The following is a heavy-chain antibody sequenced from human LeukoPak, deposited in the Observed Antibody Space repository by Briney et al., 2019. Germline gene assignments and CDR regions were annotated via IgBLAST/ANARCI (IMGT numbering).Heavy chain of an antibody. CDR1: GFIFGDYW. D-gene: IGHD6-13*01. CDR2: IWYDGSNK. V-gene: IGHV3-33*08. CDR3: ARGREAAAGYFDY. Sequence: TGGSLRLSCVASGFIFGDYWMRWVRQAPGKGLEWVAVIWYDGSNKYYADSVKGRFTISRDNSKNTLYLQMNSLRAEDTAVYYCARGREAAAGYFDYWGQGTLVTVSS. J-gene: IGHJ4*02.